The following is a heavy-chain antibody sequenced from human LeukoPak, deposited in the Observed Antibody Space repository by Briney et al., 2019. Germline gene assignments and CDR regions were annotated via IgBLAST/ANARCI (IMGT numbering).Heavy chain of an antibody. CDR2: IYSGGST. D-gene: IGHD6-19*01. CDR1: GFTFSSYE. CDR3: ARMSSGWHFDY. J-gene: IGHJ4*02. V-gene: IGHV3-53*01. Sequence: GGSLRLSCAASGFTFSSYEMNWVRQAPGKGLEWVSVIYSGGSTYYADSVKGRFTISRDNSKNTLYLQMNSLRAEDTAVYYCARMSSGWHFDYWGQGTLVTVSS.